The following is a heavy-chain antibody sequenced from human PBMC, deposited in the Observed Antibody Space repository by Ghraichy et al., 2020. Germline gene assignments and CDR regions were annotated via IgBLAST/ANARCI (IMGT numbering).Heavy chain of an antibody. CDR3: ARGLPSRGLYDFWSGYYTDFDY. D-gene: IGHD3-3*01. Sequence: SQTLSLTCAVYGGSFSGYYWSWIRQPPGKGLEWIGEINHSGSTNYNPSLKSRVTISVDTSKNQFSLKLSSVTAADTAVYYCARGLPSRGLYDFWSGYYTDFDYWGQGTLVTVSS. CDR2: INHSGST. V-gene: IGHV4-34*01. CDR1: GGSFSGYY. J-gene: IGHJ4*02.